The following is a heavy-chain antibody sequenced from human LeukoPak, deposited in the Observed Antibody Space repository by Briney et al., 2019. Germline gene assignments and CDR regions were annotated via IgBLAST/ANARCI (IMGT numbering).Heavy chain of an antibody. J-gene: IGHJ4*02. D-gene: IGHD5-18*01. CDR2: IIPIFGTA. Sequence: SVKVSCKASGGTFSCYAISWVRQAPGQGLEWMGGIIPIFGTANYAQKFQGRVTITTDESTSTAYMELSSLRSEDTAVYYCARGLAAMAIFDYWGQGTLVTVSS. CDR1: GGTFSCYA. CDR3: ARGLAAMAIFDY. V-gene: IGHV1-69*05.